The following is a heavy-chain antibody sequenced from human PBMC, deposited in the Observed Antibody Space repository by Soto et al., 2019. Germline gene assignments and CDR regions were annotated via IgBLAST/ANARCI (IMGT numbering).Heavy chain of an antibody. CDR1: GSTFKHYY. CDR2: INPASAST. Sequence: QVQLVQSGAEVKKPGASVKVSCRTSGSTFKHYYIHWVRQAPGQGLEWLGIINPASASTNYAQEFQDRVTLTMDTLNTNVLMELNGLKAEDPGNFFCSGELGAGDLGGQGTPVTVSS. J-gene: IGHJ5*02. V-gene: IGHV1-46*02. CDR3: SGELGAGDL. D-gene: IGHD6-13*01.